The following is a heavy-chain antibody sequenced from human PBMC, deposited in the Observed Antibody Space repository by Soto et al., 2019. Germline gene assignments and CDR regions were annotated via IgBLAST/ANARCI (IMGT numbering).Heavy chain of an antibody. CDR3: AREQRRLGIGDYYYYGMDV. J-gene: IGHJ6*02. D-gene: IGHD7-27*01. Sequence: QGQLVQSGAEVKKPGASVKVSCKASGYTFTRNAISWVRQAPGQGLEWMGWINTYNANTDYAQKFQGRVTMTTDTSTSTAYMELMSLRSDDTAVYYCAREQRRLGIGDYYYYGMDVWGQGTTVTVSS. CDR1: GYTFTRNA. V-gene: IGHV1-18*01. CDR2: INTYNANT.